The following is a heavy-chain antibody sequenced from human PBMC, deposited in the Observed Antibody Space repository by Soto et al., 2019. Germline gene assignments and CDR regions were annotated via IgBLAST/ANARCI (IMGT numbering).Heavy chain of an antibody. J-gene: IGHJ4*02. CDR1: GGSFSGYY. Sequence: QVQLQQWGAGLLKPSETLSLTCAVYGGSFSGYYWSWIRQPPGKGLEWIGEINHSGSTNYNPSLKSRVTISVDTSKNQFSLKLSSVTAADTAVYYCARARRSDSPLGYWGQGTLVTVSS. V-gene: IGHV4-34*01. CDR3: ARARRSDSPLGY. CDR2: INHSGST. D-gene: IGHD3-16*01.